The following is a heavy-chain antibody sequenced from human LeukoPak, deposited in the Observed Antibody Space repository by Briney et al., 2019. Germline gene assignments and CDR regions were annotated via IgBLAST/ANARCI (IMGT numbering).Heavy chain of an antibody. CDR3: ARESGAY. Sequence: SENLSLTCTVSGGSISSYYWSWIRQPPGKGLEWIGYIYYSGSTNYNPSLKSRVTISVDTSKNQFSLKLSSVTAADTAVYYCARESGAYWGQGTLVTVSS. CDR1: GGSISSYY. V-gene: IGHV4-59*01. J-gene: IGHJ4*02. CDR2: IYYSGST. D-gene: IGHD1-26*01.